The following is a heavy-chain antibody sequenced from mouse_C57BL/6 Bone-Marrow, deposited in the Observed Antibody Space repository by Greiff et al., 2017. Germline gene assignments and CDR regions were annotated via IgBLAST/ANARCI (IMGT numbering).Heavy chain of an antibody. J-gene: IGHJ3*01. D-gene: IGHD1-1*01. CDR3: NYGSTAWFAY. CDR2: IYPGDGDT. CDR1: GYAFSSYW. V-gene: IGHV1-80*01. Sequence: VQLQQSGAELVKPGASVKISCKASGYAFSSYWLNWVKQRPGKGLAWIGPIYPGDGDTNSNGKFKGKATLTADKSSSTAYMQLSSLTSEDSSVYFCNYGSTAWFAYWGQGTLVTVSA.